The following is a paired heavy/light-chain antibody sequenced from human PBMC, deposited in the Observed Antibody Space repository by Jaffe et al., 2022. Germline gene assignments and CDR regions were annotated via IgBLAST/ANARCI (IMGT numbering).Heavy chain of an antibody. CDR3: AKGYDYGDYRRGYYFDY. V-gene: IGHV3-43D*04. CDR1: GFTFDDYA. J-gene: IGHJ4*02. Sequence: EVQLVESGGVVVQPGGSLRLSCAASGFTFDDYAMHWVRQAPGKGLEWVSLISWDGGSTYYADSVKGRFTISRDNSKNSLYLQMNSLRAEDTALYYCAKGYDYGDYRRGYYFDYWGQGTLVTVSS. CDR2: ISWDGGST. D-gene: IGHD4-17*01.
Light chain of an antibody. Sequence: EIVMTQSPATLSVSPGERATLSCRASQSVSSNLAWYQQKPGQAPRLLIYGASTRATGIPARFSGSGSGTEFTLTISSLQSEDFAVYYCQQYNNWPPLFGQGTKVEIK. CDR3: QQYNNWPPL. V-gene: IGKV3-15*01. CDR1: QSVSSN. J-gene: IGKJ1*01. CDR2: GAS.